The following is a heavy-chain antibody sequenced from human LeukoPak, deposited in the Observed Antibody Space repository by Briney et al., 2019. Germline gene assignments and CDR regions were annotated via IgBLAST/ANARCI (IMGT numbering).Heavy chain of an antibody. Sequence: SETLSLTCTVSGGSISSYYWSWIRQPPGKGLEWIGYIYYSGSTNYNPSLKSRVTISVDTSKNQFSLKLSSVTAADTAVYYCARHVGYYYGMDVWGKGTTVTVSS. CDR2: IYYSGST. V-gene: IGHV4-59*08. J-gene: IGHJ6*04. CDR1: GGSISSYY. CDR3: ARHVGYYYGMDV.